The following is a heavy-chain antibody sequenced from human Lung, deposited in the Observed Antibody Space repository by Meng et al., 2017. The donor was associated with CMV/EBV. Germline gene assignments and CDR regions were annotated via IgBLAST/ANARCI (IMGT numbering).Heavy chain of an antibody. Sequence: GGSLRLSCPASGFSFSDYYMSWIRQAPGKGLEWVSYISSTGSSIYYADSVKGRFTISRDNAKNSLYLQMNSLRAEDTAMYYCARDPRPGAYYFGMDVWGQGTTVTVSS. CDR3: ARDPRPGAYYFGMDV. CDR2: ISSTGSSI. J-gene: IGHJ6*02. CDR1: GFSFSDYY. D-gene: IGHD6-6*01. V-gene: IGHV3-11*04.